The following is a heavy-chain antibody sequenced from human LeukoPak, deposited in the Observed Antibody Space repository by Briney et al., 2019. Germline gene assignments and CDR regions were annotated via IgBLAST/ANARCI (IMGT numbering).Heavy chain of an antibody. V-gene: IGHV5-51*01. CDR3: ARLVLVGATRNWFVP. J-gene: IGHJ5*02. CDR2: IYPGDSDT. Sequence: GESLKISCKGSGYSFTSYWMAWVRQMPGKGLEWMGIIYPGDSDTRYSPSFQGQVTISADKSINTAYLQWSSLKASDTAMYYCARLVLVGATRNWFVPWGQGTLVTVYS. CDR1: GYSFTSYW. D-gene: IGHD1-26*01.